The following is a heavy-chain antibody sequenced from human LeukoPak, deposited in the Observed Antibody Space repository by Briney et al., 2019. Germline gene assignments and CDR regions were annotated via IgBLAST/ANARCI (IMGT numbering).Heavy chain of an antibody. CDR1: GFSLSTSW. J-gene: IGHJ4*02. CDR3: AKESVQAAPLYGVDG. Sequence: GGSLRLSCAASGFSLSTSWVSWVRQAPEKGLEWVGDINPDGSQIVYVDSVKGRFTISRDNSKNTLYLQMNSPRVEDTALYYCAKESVQAAPLYGVDGWGQGTQVTASS. D-gene: IGHD2-2*01. CDR2: INPDGSQI. V-gene: IGHV3-7*03.